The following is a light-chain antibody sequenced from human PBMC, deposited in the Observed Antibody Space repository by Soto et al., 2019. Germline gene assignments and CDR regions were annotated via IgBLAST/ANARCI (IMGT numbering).Light chain of an antibody. CDR3: SSYAGSNSPVV. J-gene: IGLJ2*01. V-gene: IGLV2-8*01. CDR2: EVS. Sequence: QSALTQPPSASGSPGQSVTISCTGTSSDVGGYNYVSWYQQHPGKAPKLMIYEVSKRPSGVPDRFSGSKSGNTASLTVSGLQAEVEADYYCSSYAGSNSPVVFGGGTKLTVL. CDR1: SSDVGGYNY.